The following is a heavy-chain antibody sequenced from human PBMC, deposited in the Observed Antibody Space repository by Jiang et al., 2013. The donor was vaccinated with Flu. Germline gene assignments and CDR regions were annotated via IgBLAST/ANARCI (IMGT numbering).Heavy chain of an antibody. CDR3: EARGVVLMVQGIRDILRPPPTYHYASDD. J-gene: IGHJ6*02. CDR1: GYIFTEYY. Sequence: QLVESGAEVKKPGASLKVSCETSGYIFTEYYIHWVRQAPGQRLEWMGRINPKTGGTIYAQKFRGRVTLTRDTSISTAYMELSSLTSDDTAVYYCEARGVVLMVQGIRDILRPPPTYHYASDDWGQGTTVTVSS. CDR2: INPKTGGT. V-gene: IGHV1-2*06. D-gene: IGHD3-10*01.